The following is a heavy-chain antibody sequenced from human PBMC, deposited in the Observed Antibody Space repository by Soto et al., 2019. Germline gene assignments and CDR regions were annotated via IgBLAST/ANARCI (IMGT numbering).Heavy chain of an antibody. CDR1: GGTLRSYA. CDR2: IIPIFGTA. J-gene: IGHJ5*02. D-gene: IGHD3-22*01. Sequence: GGSMEGSCKGSGGTLRSYAIRLGRQAPGQRREWMGGIIPIFGTANYAQKFQGRVTLTADESTSTAYMELSSLRSEDTAVYYCARDISQYYYDSSGYRWFDPWGQGTLVTVSS. V-gene: IGHV1-69*13. CDR3: ARDISQYYYDSSGYRWFDP.